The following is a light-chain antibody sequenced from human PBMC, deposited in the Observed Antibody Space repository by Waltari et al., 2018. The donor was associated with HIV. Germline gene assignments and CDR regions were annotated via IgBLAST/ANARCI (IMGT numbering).Light chain of an antibody. CDR3: QSYDRSLSVV. CDR1: SSNIGAGYD. Sequence: QSVLTQPPSVSGAPRQMVSISCTGSSSNIGAGYDVHWYQQLPRTARKLIVFINHNRPSGVPERFSGSKSGTSASLAITGLQPEDEAHYYCQSYDRSLSVVFGGGTKLTVL. V-gene: IGLV1-40*01. J-gene: IGLJ2*01. CDR2: INH.